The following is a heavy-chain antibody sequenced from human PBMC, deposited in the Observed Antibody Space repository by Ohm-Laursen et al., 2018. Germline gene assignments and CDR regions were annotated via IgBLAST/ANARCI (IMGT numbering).Heavy chain of an antibody. D-gene: IGHD5-18*01. CDR1: GFTFSDYY. J-gene: IGHJ4*02. CDR3: ARVSRGYGWYYFDY. V-gene: IGHV3-11*01. CDR2: IGSSGSTI. Sequence: SLRLSCTAPGFTFSDYYMSWIRQAPGKGLEWVSYIGSSGSTINYAVSVKGRFTVSRDNAKNSLYLQMNSLRAEDTAVYYCARVSRGYGWYYFDYWGQGSLVTVSS.